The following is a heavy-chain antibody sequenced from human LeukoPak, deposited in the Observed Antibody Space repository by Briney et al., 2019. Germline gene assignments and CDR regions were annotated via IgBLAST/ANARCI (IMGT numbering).Heavy chain of an antibody. CDR1: GYTFTSYG. CDR2: IIPIFGTA. V-gene: IGHV1-69*05. CDR3: ASYYDFWSGYVY. J-gene: IGHJ4*02. D-gene: IGHD3-3*01. Sequence: SVKVSCKASGYTFTSYGISWVRQAPGQGLEWMGGIIPIFGTANYAQKFQGRVTITTDESTSTAYMELSSLRSEDTAVYYCASYYDFWSGYVYWGQGTLVTVSS.